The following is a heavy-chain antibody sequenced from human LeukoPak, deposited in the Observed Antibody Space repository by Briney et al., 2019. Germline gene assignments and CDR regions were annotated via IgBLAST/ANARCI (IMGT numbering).Heavy chain of an antibody. CDR3: AASIGTAAGTLDY. J-gene: IGHJ4*02. Sequence: GESLKISCMASGYSFTTYWIGWVRQMPGKGLEWIGIIYPGDSDTRYSPSFQGQVTISADKSISTAYLQWSSLKASDTAKYYCAASIGTAAGTLDYWGQGTLVTVSS. CDR1: GYSFTTYW. CDR2: IYPGDSDT. D-gene: IGHD6-13*01. V-gene: IGHV5-51*01.